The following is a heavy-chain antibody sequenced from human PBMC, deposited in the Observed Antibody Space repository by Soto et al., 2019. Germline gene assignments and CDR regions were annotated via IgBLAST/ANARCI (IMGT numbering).Heavy chain of an antibody. CDR1: GGATRTRSHN. CDR3: ACIFSGGYGYGFYYYGMDV. V-gene: IGHV4-39*01. D-gene: IGHD5-18*01. Sequence: SEPLSHTFSPSGGATRTRSHNRRWIPHPPRNGLEWIGSIYYSGSTYYNPSLKSRVTISVGTSKNQFSLKLSSVTAADTAVYYCACIFSGGYGYGFYYYGMDVWGQGTTVT. CDR2: IYYSGST. J-gene: IGHJ6*02.